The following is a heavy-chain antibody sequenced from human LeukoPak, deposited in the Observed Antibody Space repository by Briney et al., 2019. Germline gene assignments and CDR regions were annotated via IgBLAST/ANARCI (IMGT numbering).Heavy chain of an antibody. J-gene: IGHJ6*03. CDR2: INWNGGST. D-gene: IGHD1-26*01. V-gene: IGHV3-20*04. CDR1: GFTFDDYG. Sequence: GGSLRLSCAASGFTFDDYGMSWVRQAPGKGLEWVSGINWNGGSTGYADSVKGRFTISRDNSKNTLYLKMNSLGAEDTAVYYCAKGHGWEASYYYYYMDVWGKGTTVTISS. CDR3: AKGHGWEASYYYYYMDV.